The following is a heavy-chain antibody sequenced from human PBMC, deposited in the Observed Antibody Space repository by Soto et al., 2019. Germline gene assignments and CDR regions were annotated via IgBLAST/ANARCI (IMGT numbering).Heavy chain of an antibody. V-gene: IGHV3-23*01. CDR3: ARPDVRYLDWLSRLDY. D-gene: IGHD3-9*01. CDR2: IAGSTFTT. J-gene: IGHJ4*02. CDR1: GFPFSSSA. Sequence: EVQLLESGGGLVQPGGSLRLSCTASGFPFSSSAMNWVRQAPGKGLEWVSGIAGSTFTTYYADSVQGRFTISRDNSRNTLYLVLNSLRADDTAVYYCARPDVRYLDWLSRLDYWGQGALVTVSS.